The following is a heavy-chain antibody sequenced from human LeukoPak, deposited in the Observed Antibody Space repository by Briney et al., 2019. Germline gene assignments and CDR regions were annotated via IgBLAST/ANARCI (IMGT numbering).Heavy chain of an antibody. V-gene: IGHV3-21*01. CDR2: ISSSSSYI. Sequence: GGSLRLSCAASGFTFSSYSMNWVRRAPGKGLEWVSSISSSSSYIYYADSVKGRFTISRDNAKNSLYLQMNSLRAEDTAVYCGATGLLYGGNSPRYFALWGRGTLVTVSS. D-gene: IGHD4-23*01. J-gene: IGHJ2*01. CDR1: GFTFSSYS. CDR3: ATGLLYGGNSPRYFAL.